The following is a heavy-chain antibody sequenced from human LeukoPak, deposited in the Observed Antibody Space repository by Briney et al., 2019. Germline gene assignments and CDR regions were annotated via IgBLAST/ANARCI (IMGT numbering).Heavy chain of an antibody. J-gene: IGHJ4*02. Sequence: PSETLSLTCTVSGGSISSYYWSWIRQPPGKGLEWIGYIYYSGSTNYNPSLKSRVTISVDTSKNQLSLKLSSVTAADTAVYYCARHQGSYYYDSSGYYGNWGQGTLVTVSS. CDR3: ARHQGSYYYDSSGYYGN. D-gene: IGHD3-22*01. CDR2: IYYSGST. V-gene: IGHV4-59*08. CDR1: GGSISSYY.